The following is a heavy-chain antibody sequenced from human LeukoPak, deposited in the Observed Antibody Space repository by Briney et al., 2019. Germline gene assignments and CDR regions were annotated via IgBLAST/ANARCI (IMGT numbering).Heavy chain of an antibody. V-gene: IGHV3-53*01. CDR3: ARDSLLGYKNYYYYYMDV. D-gene: IGHD1-1*01. Sequence: GGSLRLSCAASGFTVSSNYMSWVRQAPGKGLEWVSVIYSGGSTYYADSVKGRFTISRDNSKNTLYLQMNSLRAEDTAVYYCARDSLLGYKNYYYYYMDVWGKGTTVTVSS. CDR1: GFTVSSNY. CDR2: IYSGGST. J-gene: IGHJ6*03.